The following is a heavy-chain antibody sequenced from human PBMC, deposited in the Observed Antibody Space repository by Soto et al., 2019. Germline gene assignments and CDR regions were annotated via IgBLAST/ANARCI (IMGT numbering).Heavy chain of an antibody. D-gene: IGHD6-13*01. CDR3: ARASDPTSSWPSLDY. J-gene: IGHJ4*02. Sequence: QVQLQESGPGLVKPSETLSLTCTVSGASVSSGSYFWYWIRQPPGKGLEWIGYIYYSGSTSYNPSLKSRVTRSVDTSKNQFSLRLGSVTAADTAVYYCARASDPTSSWPSLDYWGQGTLVTVSS. V-gene: IGHV4-61*01. CDR2: IYYSGST. CDR1: GASVSSGSYF.